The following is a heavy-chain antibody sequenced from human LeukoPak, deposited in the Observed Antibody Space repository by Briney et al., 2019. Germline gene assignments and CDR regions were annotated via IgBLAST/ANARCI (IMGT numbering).Heavy chain of an antibody. J-gene: IGHJ4*02. D-gene: IGHD2-15*01. Sequence: SETLSLTCTVSGGSISSSSYYWGWIRQPPGKGLEWIGSIYYTGSPFYNPSLRSRVTMSVDTAENQFSLNLNSVTAADTAIYYCAGQTYFYEASGHLNDNWGQGTLVTVSS. CDR1: GGSISSSSYY. CDR2: IYYTGSP. V-gene: IGHV4-39*01. CDR3: AGQTYFYEASGHLNDN.